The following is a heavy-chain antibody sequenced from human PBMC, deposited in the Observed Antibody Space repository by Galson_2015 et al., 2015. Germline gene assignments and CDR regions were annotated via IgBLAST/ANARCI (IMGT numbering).Heavy chain of an antibody. CDR1: GFTFSSYG. CDR3: AREELRWTRGDAFDI. CDR2: ISYGGSNK. J-gene: IGHJ3*02. V-gene: IGHV3-30*03. Sequence: SLRLSCAASGFTFSSYGMHWVRQAPGKGLEWVAVISYGGSNKYYADSVKGRFTISRDNSKNTLYLQMNSLRAEDTAVYYCAREELRWTRGDAFDIWGQGTMVTVSS. D-gene: IGHD4-23*01.